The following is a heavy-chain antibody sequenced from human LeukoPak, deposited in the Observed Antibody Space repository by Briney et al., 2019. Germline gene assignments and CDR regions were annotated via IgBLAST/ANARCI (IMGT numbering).Heavy chain of an antibody. D-gene: IGHD3-16*02. J-gene: IGHJ4*02. CDR3: ARVLPDYVWGSYRAYYFDY. CDR1: GGSISDYH. V-gene: IGHV4-59*12. Sequence: SETLSLTCTVSGGSISDYHWSWIRQPPGKGLEYIGYIYNSGRTFYNPSLKSRVTISVDTSKNQFSLKLSSVTAADTAVYYCARVLPDYVWGSYRAYYFDYWGQGTLVTVSS. CDR2: IYNSGRT.